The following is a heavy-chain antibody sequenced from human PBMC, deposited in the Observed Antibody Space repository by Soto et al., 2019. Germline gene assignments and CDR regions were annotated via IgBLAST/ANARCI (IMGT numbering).Heavy chain of an antibody. V-gene: IGHV1-18*01. CDR2: ISAYNGNT. CDR1: GYTFTSYG. D-gene: IGHD4-17*01. CDR3: ARDHDGDYERVNYYGMDV. J-gene: IGHJ6*02. Sequence: QVQLVQSGAEVKKPGASVKVTCKASGYTFTSYGISWVRQAPGQGLEWMGWISAYNGNTNYAQKLQGRVTMTTDTSTSTAYMELRSLRSDDTAVYYCARDHDGDYERVNYYGMDVWGQGTTVTVSS.